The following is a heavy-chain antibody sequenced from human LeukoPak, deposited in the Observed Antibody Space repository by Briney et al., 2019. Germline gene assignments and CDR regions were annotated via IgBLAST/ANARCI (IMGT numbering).Heavy chain of an antibody. CDR1: GFSFSSYG. Sequence: PGGSLRLSCEASGFSFSSYGLHWVRQAPGKGLEWVAFIRYDGTNKYYADSVKGRFTISRDNAKNSLYLQMNSLRAEDTAVYYCAREGAIAAAGTGDYYYYYYMDVWGKGTTVTVSS. D-gene: IGHD6-13*01. J-gene: IGHJ6*03. CDR3: AREGAIAAAGTGDYYYYYYMDV. V-gene: IGHV3-30*02. CDR2: IRYDGTNK.